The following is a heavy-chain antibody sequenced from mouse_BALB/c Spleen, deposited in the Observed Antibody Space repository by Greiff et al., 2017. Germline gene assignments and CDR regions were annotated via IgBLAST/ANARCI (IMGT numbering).Heavy chain of an antibody. Sequence: VQLQQSGAELVKPGASVKLSCKASGYTFTSYYMYWVKQRPGQGLEWIGEINPSNGGTNFNEKFKSKATLTVDKSSSTAYMQLSSLTSEDSAVYYCTRNRYDYFDYWGQGTTLTVSS. CDR2: INPSNGGT. J-gene: IGHJ2*01. CDR1: GYTFTSYY. V-gene: IGHV1S81*02. CDR3: TRNRYDYFDY. D-gene: IGHD2-14*01.